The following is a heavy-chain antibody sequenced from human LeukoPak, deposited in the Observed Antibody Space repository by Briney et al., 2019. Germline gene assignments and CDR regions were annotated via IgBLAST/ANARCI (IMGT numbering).Heavy chain of an antibody. V-gene: IGHV3-30*18. CDR3: AKDWHLVDY. Sequence: GGSLRLSCAASGFTFSSYGMHWVRQAPGKGLEWVAVISYDGSNKYYADSVKGRFTISRDNSENTLSLQMNSLRAEDTAVYYCAKDWHLVDYWGLGTLVTVSS. CDR1: GFTFSSYG. D-gene: IGHD4/OR15-4a*01. CDR2: ISYDGSNK. J-gene: IGHJ4*02.